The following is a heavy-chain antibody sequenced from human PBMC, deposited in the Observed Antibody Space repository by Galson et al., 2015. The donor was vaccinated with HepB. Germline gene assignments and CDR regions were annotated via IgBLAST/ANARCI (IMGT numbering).Heavy chain of an antibody. V-gene: IGHV3-11*01. D-gene: IGHD3-22*01. J-gene: IGHJ4*02. Sequence: SLRLSCAASGFTFSDYDMRWIRQAPGQGLEWVAYISSSVSNICYADSMQGRFTITRDNAKNSLYLQMNSLRAEDTAVYYCAGQYYYESSGYLEGGYWGQGTLVTVSS. CDR2: ISSSVSNI. CDR1: GFTFSDYD. CDR3: AGQYYYESSGYLEGGY.